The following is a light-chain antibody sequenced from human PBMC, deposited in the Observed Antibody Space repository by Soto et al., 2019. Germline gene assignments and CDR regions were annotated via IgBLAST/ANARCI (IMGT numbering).Light chain of an antibody. CDR3: QQYCSSRK. CDR2: GAS. Sequence: EIVLTQSPGTLSLSPGERATLSCRASQSVSSSYLAWYQKTPGQAPRLLIYGASSRATGIPDMFSGSGSGIDFPLTISRLEPEDFAVYYCQQYCSSRKFGQGTKVEIK. J-gene: IGKJ1*01. CDR1: QSVSSSY. V-gene: IGKV3-20*01.